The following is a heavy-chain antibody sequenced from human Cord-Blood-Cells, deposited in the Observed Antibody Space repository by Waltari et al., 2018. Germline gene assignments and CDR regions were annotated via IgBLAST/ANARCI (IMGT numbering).Heavy chain of an antibody. CDR1: GGSFGGYY. CDR3: ARAWIRYFDY. D-gene: IGHD5-18*01. CDR2: INHSGST. J-gene: IGHJ4*02. Sequence: QVQLQQWGAGLLKPLETLSLTCAVYGGSFGGYYWSWIRQPPGKGLEWIGEINHSGSTNYNPSLKSRVTISVDTSKNQFSLKLSSVTAADTAVYYCARAWIRYFDYWGQGTLVTVSS. V-gene: IGHV4-34*01.